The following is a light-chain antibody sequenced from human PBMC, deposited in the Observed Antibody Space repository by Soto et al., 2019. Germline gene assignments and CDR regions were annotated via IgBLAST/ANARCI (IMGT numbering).Light chain of an antibody. CDR2: GAS. V-gene: IGKV1-27*01. CDR1: QGIGNY. Sequence: DIEMTQSPPSLSASVGDTVAITWRASQGIGNYLAWYQQKPGKVPKLLIYGASTLQSGVPSRVSGRRSGTDFTLTISSLRPEDFATYYGQQAKSFPVSFGQGTRVEIK. CDR3: QQAKSFPVS. J-gene: IGKJ5*01.